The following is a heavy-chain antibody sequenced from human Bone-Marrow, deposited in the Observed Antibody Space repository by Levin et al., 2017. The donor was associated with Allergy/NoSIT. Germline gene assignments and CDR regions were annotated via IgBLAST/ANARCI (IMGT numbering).Heavy chain of an antibody. CDR1: GFTFGDYS. D-gene: IGHD1-1*01. V-gene: IGHV3-21*01. J-gene: IGHJ4*02. Sequence: GGSLRLSCTASGFTFGDYSMNWVRQAPGKGLEWVSTISSIVRYTYYAKSVKGRFTVSRDNAKNSLHLQLNSLRDDDTAVYYCARDGNDSGIDYWGQGTVVTVSS. CDR2: ISSIVRYT. CDR3: ARDGNDSGIDY.